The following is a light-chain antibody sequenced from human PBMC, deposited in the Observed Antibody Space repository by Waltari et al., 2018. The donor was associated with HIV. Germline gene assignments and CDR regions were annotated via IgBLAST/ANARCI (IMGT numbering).Light chain of an antibody. CDR2: ATT. CDR3: LLYHDDSRPGV. J-gene: IGLJ3*02. V-gene: IGLV7-43*01. Sequence: QTVVTYEPSLTLSLGGTVTFTCASISLAVTNINFANWLQQKPGQAPRALVYATTNKHSWTPARFSGSILGDKAALTLSGVLPEDEADYYCLLYHDDSRPGVFGGGTHLTVL. CDR1: SLAVTNINF.